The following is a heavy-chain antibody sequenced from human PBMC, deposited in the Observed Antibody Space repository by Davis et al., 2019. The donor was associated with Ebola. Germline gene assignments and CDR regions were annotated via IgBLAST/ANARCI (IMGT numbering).Heavy chain of an antibody. CDR2: IYHTETT. J-gene: IGHJ4*02. Sequence: SETLSLTCTVSGGPISSGNWWGWFRQPPGEGLEWIGEIYHTETTTYNPSLKSRVTVSVDKSKNQFSLKLISVTAADTAVHCCARKGFGSSADYWGQGSLVTVSS. D-gene: IGHD6-6*01. V-gene: IGHV4-4*01. CDR3: ARKGFGSSADY. CDR1: GGPISSGNW.